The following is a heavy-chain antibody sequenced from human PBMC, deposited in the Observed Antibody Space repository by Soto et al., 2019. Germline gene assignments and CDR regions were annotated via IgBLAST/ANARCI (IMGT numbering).Heavy chain of an antibody. V-gene: IGHV3-9*01. CDR1: GFNFDDYA. CDR2: ISWNSRTI. CDR3: AKDTTEGFDS. Sequence: EVQVVESGGGLVQPGRSLRLSCAASGFNFDDYAMHWVRQAPGKGLEWVSGISWNSRTIGYADSVKGRFTISRDNARNSLLLQMNSLRVEDTALYYCAKDTTEGFDSWGQGTLVTVSS. J-gene: IGHJ4*02.